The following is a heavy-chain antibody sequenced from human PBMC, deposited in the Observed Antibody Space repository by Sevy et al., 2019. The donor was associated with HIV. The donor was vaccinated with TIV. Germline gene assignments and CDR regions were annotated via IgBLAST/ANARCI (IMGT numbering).Heavy chain of an antibody. J-gene: IGHJ6*02. Sequence: GGSLRLSCAASGFSLSDYYMSWIRQAPGKGLEWVSYISSSGSTIYYAYSVKGRFTISRDNAKNSLYLQMNSLRAEDTAVYYCARGPAYYDFWSGYKGMDVWGQGTTVTVSS. CDR3: ARGPAYYDFWSGYKGMDV. D-gene: IGHD3-3*01. CDR1: GFSLSDYY. V-gene: IGHV3-11*04. CDR2: ISSSGSTI.